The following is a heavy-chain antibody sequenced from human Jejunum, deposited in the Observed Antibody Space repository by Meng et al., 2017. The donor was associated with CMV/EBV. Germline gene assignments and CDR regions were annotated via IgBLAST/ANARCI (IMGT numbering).Heavy chain of an antibody. CDR3: ARKGTNSYYFDY. J-gene: IGHJ4*02. CDR2: IYESGST. Sequence: VSGDSISSGDSYWSWIRQPPGKGLEWIGYIYESGSTSYNPSLESRVTISVDTSKNQFSLKVMSVTAADTAVYYCARKGTNSYYFDYWGQGTLVTVSS. CDR1: GDSISSGDSY. D-gene: IGHD1-14*01. V-gene: IGHV4-30-4*01.